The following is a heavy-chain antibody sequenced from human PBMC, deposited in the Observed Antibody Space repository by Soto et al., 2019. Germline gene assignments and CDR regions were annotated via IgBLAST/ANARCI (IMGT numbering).Heavy chain of an antibody. CDR2: IYYSGST. CDR1: GGSISSGGYY. CDR3: ARDRASSSAWFDP. J-gene: IGHJ5*02. D-gene: IGHD6-6*01. V-gene: IGHV4-31*03. Sequence: SETLSLTCTVSGGSISSGGYYWSWIRQHPGKGLEYIGYIYYSGSTYYNPSLKSRVTISVDTSKNQFSLKLSSVTAADTAVYYCARDRASSSAWFDPWGQGTLVTVSS.